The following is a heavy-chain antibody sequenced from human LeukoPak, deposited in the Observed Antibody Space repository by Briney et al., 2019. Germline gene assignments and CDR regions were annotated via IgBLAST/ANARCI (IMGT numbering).Heavy chain of an antibody. D-gene: IGHD6-13*01. Sequence: PGGSLRLSCAASGFTFSSYAMHWVRQAPGKGLEWVAVISYDGSNKYYADSVKGRFTISRDNSKNTLYLQMNSLRAEDTAVYYCAKDGYSSSVDYWGQGTLVTVSS. CDR1: GFTFSSYA. J-gene: IGHJ4*02. CDR2: ISYDGSNK. CDR3: AKDGYSSSVDY. V-gene: IGHV3-30*04.